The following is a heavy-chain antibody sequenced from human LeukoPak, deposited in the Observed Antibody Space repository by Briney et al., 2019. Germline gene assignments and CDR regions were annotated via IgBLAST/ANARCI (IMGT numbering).Heavy chain of an antibody. J-gene: IGHJ4*02. D-gene: IGHD6-19*01. CDR1: GYSFTSYW. V-gene: IGHV5-51*01. CDR2: IYPGDSDT. CDR3: ARQSDASPVAFSYAFDY. Sequence: GESLKISCKGSGYSFTSYWIGWVRQMPGKGLEWMGIIYPGDSDTRYSPSFQGQVTISADKSISTAYLQWGSLKASDTAMYYCARQSDASPVAFSYAFDYWGQGTLVTVSS.